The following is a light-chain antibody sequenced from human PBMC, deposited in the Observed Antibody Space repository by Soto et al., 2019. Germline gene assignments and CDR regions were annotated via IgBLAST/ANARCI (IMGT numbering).Light chain of an antibody. CDR3: QQYNSYSPT. Sequence: DIRMTHSPSTLAASLGDRVTITFRASQSISVWLAWYQQKAGKAPNLLIYKASRLESGVPSRFSGSGSETEFTLTISGLQPGDSATYYCQQYNSYSPTFGQGTKVDIK. J-gene: IGKJ1*01. CDR2: KAS. CDR1: QSISVW. V-gene: IGKV1-5*03.